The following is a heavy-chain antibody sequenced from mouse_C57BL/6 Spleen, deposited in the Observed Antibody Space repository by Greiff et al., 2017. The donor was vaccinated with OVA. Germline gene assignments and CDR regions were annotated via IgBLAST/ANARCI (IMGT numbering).Heavy chain of an antibody. D-gene: IGHD2-2*01. Sequence: VQLHQSGAELVRPGASVTLSCKASGYTFTDYEMHWVKQTPVHGLEWIGAIDPETGGTAYNQKFKGKAILTADKSSSTAYMELSSLTSEDSSVYYCTSDYAYDSCFAYWGQVTLVTVSA. V-gene: IGHV1-15*01. CDR3: TSDYAYDSCFAY. CDR2: IDPETGGT. CDR1: GYTFTDYE. J-gene: IGHJ3*01.